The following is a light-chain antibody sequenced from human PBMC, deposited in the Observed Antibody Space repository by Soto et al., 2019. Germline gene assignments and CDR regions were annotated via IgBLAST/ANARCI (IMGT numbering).Light chain of an antibody. J-gene: IGKJ1*01. V-gene: IGKV3-15*01. Sequence: EIVMTNSPVTLSVSHGERATLSCRASQTIGTNVAWYQQKPGQPPILLIYDASTRATGIPARFSGSGSGTDFTLTISSLQSEDFAVYDCQQYNKWPPETFGQETKVDIK. CDR3: QQYNKWPPET. CDR1: QTIGTN. CDR2: DAS.